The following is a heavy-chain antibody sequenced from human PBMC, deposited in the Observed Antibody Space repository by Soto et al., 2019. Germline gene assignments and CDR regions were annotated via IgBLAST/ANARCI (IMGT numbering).Heavy chain of an antibody. D-gene: IGHD7-27*01. CDR3: ANNWNWGSLVH. J-gene: IGHJ4*02. CDR1: GGSISSGDYY. V-gene: IGHV4-30-4*01. Sequence: PSETLSLTCTVSGGSISSGDYYWSWIRQPPGKGLEWIGYIYHSGSTYYNPSLKSRVTISVDTSKNQFSLKLSSVTAADTAVYYCANNWNWGSLVHWGQGTLVTVSS. CDR2: IYHSGST.